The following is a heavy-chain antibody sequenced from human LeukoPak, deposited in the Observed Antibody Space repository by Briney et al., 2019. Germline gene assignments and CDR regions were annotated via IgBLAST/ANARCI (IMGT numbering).Heavy chain of an antibody. CDR1: GYTFTSYY. Sequence: GASVKVSCKASGYTFTSYYMHWVRQAPGQGLEWMGIINPSGGSTSYAQKFQGRVTMTRDRSTSTVYMELSSLRSEDTAVYYCAGGGGDFWSGYWFDPWGQGTLVTVSS. CDR3: AGGGGDFWSGYWFDP. CDR2: INPSGGST. V-gene: IGHV1-46*01. J-gene: IGHJ5*02. D-gene: IGHD3-3*01.